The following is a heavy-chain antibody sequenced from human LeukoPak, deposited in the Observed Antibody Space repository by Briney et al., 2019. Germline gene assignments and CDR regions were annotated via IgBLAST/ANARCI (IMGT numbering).Heavy chain of an antibody. V-gene: IGHV3-23*01. CDR3: AKPGTTYYYYYYYMDV. CDR1: GFTFSSYG. CDR2: ISGSGGST. Sequence: GGSLRLSCAASGFTFSSYGMSWVRQAPGKGLEWVSAISGSGGSTYYADSVKGRFTISRDNSKNTLYLQMNSLRAEDTAVYYCAKPGTTYYYYYYYMDVWGKGTTVTVSS. D-gene: IGHD4-17*01. J-gene: IGHJ6*03.